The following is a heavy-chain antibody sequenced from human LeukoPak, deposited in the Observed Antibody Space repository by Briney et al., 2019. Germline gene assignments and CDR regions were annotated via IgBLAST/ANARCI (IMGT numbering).Heavy chain of an antibody. CDR2: INSDGSRI. CDR1: GFTFSTSW. V-gene: IGHV3-74*01. J-gene: IGHJ4*02. CDR3: ARRGRDGGKALHYFDY. Sequence: PGGSLRLSCAASGFTFSTSWMHWVRQAPGKGLVWVSRINSDGSRINYADSVKGRLTISRDNAKNTLYLQMNSLRADDTAVYYCARRGRDGGKALHYFDYWGQGTLATVSS. D-gene: IGHD2-21*01.